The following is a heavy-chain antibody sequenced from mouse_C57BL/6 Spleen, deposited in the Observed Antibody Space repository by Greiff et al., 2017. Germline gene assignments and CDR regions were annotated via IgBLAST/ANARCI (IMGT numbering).Heavy chain of an antibody. V-gene: IGHV1-82*01. Sequence: LQESGPELVKPGASVKISCKASGYAFSSSWMNWVKQRPGKGLEWIGRIYPGDGDTNYNGKFKGKATLTADKSSSTAYMQLSSLTSEDSAVYFCARPLFDYWGQGTTLTVSS. CDR3: ARPLFDY. J-gene: IGHJ2*01. CDR2: IYPGDGDT. CDR1: GYAFSSSW.